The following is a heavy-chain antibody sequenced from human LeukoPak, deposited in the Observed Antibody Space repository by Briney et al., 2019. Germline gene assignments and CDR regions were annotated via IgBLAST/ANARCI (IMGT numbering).Heavy chain of an antibody. CDR1: GGSIRSGSYH. V-gene: IGHV4-61*02. Sequence: NSSETLTLTCTVSGGSIRSGSYHWSWIRQSAGKGLEWIGRIYTNGSTNYNPSLKSRVTISVDTSKNQFSLKLNSVTAADTAVYYCARGGDYIWGTYRPFDYWGQGTLVTVSS. D-gene: IGHD3-16*02. J-gene: IGHJ4*02. CDR3: ARGGDYIWGTYRPFDY. CDR2: IYTNGST.